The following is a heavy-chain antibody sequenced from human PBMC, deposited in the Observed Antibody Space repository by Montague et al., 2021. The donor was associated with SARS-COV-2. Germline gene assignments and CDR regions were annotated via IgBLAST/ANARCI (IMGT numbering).Heavy chain of an antibody. D-gene: IGHD6-13*01. CDR3: VRGIEAAGSYDY. CDR1: GDSVSRHSAT. V-gene: IGHV6-1*01. Sequence: CAISGDSVSRHSATWKWLRQSPPRGLEWLGRIYYRNIWKSDYARSVKSRIAINPDTSKNQFSLQLSSVTPEDTALYYCVRGIEAAGSYDYWGQGTLVTVSS. J-gene: IGHJ4*02. CDR2: IYYRNIWKS.